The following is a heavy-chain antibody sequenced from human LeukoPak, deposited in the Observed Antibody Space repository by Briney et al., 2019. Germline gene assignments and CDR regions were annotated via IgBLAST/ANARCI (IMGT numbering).Heavy chain of an antibody. J-gene: IGHJ3*02. D-gene: IGHD3-3*01. Sequence: GGSLRLSCAASGFTFSSYWMHWVRQAPGKGLVWVSRINSDGSSTSYADSVKGRFTISRDNAKNTLYLQMNSLRAEDTAVYYCARGFTIFGVVNDAFDIWGQGTMVTVSS. CDR1: GFTFSSYW. CDR3: ARGFTIFGVVNDAFDI. V-gene: IGHV3-74*01. CDR2: INSDGSST.